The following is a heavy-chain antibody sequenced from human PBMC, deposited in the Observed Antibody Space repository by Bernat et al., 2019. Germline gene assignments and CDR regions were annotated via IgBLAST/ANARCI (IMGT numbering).Heavy chain of an antibody. J-gene: IGHJ6*03. Sequence: QMQLEESGPGLVKPSETLSLNCSVSGGSISITSYYWAWIRQPPGEGLEWIGTVYYSGSTNYNPSLKSRVTISVDTSKNQFSLKLSSVTAADTAVYYCARRGGVTTDYYYMDVWGKGTTVTVSS. V-gene: IGHV4-39*01. CDR1: GGSISITSYY. D-gene: IGHD4-17*01. CDR3: ARRGGVTTDYYYMDV. CDR2: VYYSGST.